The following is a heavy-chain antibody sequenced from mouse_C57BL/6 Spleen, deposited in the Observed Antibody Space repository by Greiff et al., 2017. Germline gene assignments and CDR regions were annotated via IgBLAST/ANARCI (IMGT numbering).Heavy chain of an antibody. CDR1: GFTFSSYA. CDR3: TRDDGSSSWFAY. V-gene: IGHV5-9-1*02. J-gene: IGHJ3*01. D-gene: IGHD1-1*01. CDR2: ISRGGDYI. Sequence: EVQLVESGEGLVKPGGSLKLSCAASGFTFSSYAMSWVRQTPEKRLEWVAYISRGGDYIYYADTVKGRFTISRDNARNTLYLQMSSLKSEDTAMYYCTRDDGSSSWFAYWGQGTLVTVSA.